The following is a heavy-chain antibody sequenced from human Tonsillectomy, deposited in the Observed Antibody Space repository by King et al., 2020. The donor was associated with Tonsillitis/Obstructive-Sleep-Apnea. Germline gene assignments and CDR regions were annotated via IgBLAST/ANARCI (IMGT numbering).Heavy chain of an antibody. CDR2: ISSSSSYI. D-gene: IGHD3-3*01. J-gene: IGHJ6*02. V-gene: IGHV3-21*01. CDR1: GFTFSSYS. Sequence: VQLVESGGGLVKPGGSLRLSCAASGFTFSSYSMNWVRQAPGKGLEWVSSISSSSSYIYYADSVKGRFTISRDNAKNSLYLQMNSLRAEDTAVYYCAIDLYYDFWSGYSEPPYYYYYGMNVWGQGTTVTVSS. CDR3: AIDLYYDFWSGYSEPPYYYYYGMNV.